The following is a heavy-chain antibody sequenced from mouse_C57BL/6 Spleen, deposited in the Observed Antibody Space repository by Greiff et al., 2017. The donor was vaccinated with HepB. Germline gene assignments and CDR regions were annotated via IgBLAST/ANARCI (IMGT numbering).Heavy chain of an antibody. CDR3: ARSWDEAY. D-gene: IGHD4-1*01. CDR2: IYPGDGDT. CDR1: GYAFTSSW. V-gene: IGHV1-82*01. J-gene: IGHJ3*01. Sequence: QVHVQQSGPELVKPGASVKISCKASGYAFTSSWMTWVKQRPGKGLEWIGRIYPGDGDTNYNGKFKGKATLTADKSSSTAYMQLSSLTSEDSAVYFCARSWDEAYWGQGTLVTVSA.